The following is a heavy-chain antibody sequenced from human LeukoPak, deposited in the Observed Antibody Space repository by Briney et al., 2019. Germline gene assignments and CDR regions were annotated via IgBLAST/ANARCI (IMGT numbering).Heavy chain of an antibody. CDR2: ITGSSTYI. V-gene: IGHV3-21*01. D-gene: IGHD3-16*02. Sequence: GGSLRLSCAASGLTFSSYSMNWVRQAPGKGLEWVSSITGSSTYIHYADSVKGRFTISRDNAKNSLYLQMNSLRAEDTAVYYCARGFADFVWGSYPSSYWGQGILVTVSS. J-gene: IGHJ4*02. CDR1: GLTFSSYS. CDR3: ARGFADFVWGSYPSSY.